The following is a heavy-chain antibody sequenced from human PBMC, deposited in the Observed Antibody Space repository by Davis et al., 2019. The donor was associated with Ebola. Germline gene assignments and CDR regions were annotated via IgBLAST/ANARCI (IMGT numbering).Heavy chain of an antibody. CDR2: FYTGGNT. Sequence: GESLKISCAASGFTFSSYWMSWVRQAPGKGLEWVSVFYTGGNTYYADSVKGRFTISRDNSRNTLSLQMNSLRAEDTAVYYCAKDRRYFGGGLDVWGQGTTVTVSS. CDR3: AKDRRYFGGGLDV. J-gene: IGHJ6*02. CDR1: GFTFSSYW. D-gene: IGHD3-9*01. V-gene: IGHV3-53*01.